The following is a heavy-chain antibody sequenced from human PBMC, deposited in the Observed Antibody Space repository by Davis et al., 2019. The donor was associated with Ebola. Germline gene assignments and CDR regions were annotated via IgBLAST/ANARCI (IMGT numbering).Heavy chain of an antibody. CDR2: IYHSEST. V-gene: IGHV4-38-2*02. J-gene: IGHJ4*02. CDR3: ARTEKHSSGWYLGGY. Sequence: MPSETLSLTCTVSGYSISSGYYWGWIRQPPGKGLEWIGSIYHSESTNYNPSLKSRVTISVDKSKNQFSLKLSSVTAADTAVYYCARTEKHSSGWYLGGYWGQGTLVTVSS. D-gene: IGHD6-19*01. CDR1: GYSISSGYY.